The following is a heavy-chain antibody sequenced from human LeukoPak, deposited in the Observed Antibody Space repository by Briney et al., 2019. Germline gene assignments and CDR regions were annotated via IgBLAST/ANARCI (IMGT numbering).Heavy chain of an antibody. D-gene: IGHD1-26*01. Sequence: GASVKVSCKASGYTFTGYYIHWVRRAPGQGLEWMGWISPNSGDTNYAQKFQGRVTMTRDMSISTAYMELGRLTSDDTAVYYCARVWDLPFDYWGQGTLVTVSS. J-gene: IGHJ4*02. CDR2: ISPNSGDT. CDR3: ARVWDLPFDY. CDR1: GYTFTGYY. V-gene: IGHV1-2*02.